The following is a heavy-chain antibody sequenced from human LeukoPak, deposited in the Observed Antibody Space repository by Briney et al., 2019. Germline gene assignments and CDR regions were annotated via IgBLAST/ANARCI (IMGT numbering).Heavy chain of an antibody. CDR3: AREQTPYCSSTSCYFGSWFDP. V-gene: IGHV4-4*07. D-gene: IGHD2-2*01. Sequence: SETLSLTCTVSGGSISSYYWSWIRQPAGKGLEWTGRIYTSGSTNYNPSLKSRVTMSVDTSKDQFSLKLSSVTAADTAVYYCAREQTPYCSSTSCYFGSWFDPWGQGTLVTVSS. J-gene: IGHJ5*02. CDR1: GGSISSYY. CDR2: IYTSGST.